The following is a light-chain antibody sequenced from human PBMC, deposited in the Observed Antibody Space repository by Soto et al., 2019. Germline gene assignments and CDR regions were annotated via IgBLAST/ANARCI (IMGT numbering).Light chain of an antibody. CDR3: CSYAGSYTYV. CDR2: DVS. V-gene: IGLV2-11*01. J-gene: IGLJ1*01. CDR1: SSDVGGYNY. Sequence: LTQPRSVSGSPGQSVTISCTGTSSDVGGYNYVSWYQQHPGKAPKLMIYDVSKRPSGVPDRFSGSKSGNTASLTISGPQAEDEADYYCCSYAGSYTYVFGTGTKV.